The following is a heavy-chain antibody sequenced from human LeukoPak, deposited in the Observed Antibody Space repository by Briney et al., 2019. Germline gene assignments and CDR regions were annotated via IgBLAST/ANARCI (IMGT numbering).Heavy chain of an antibody. D-gene: IGHD6-19*01. J-gene: IGHJ5*02. CDR2: INPNSGGT. V-gene: IGHV1-2*02. CDR3: AKGRVVAGSKSLTYHWFDP. CDR1: GYAFTGYY. Sequence: ASVKVSCKASGYAFTGYYIHWVRQAPGQGLEWMGWINPNSGGTKYAQKFQGRGTMTRDTSITTAYMGLRRLRSDDTAVYYCAKGRVVAGSKSLTYHWFDPWGKGTLVTVSS.